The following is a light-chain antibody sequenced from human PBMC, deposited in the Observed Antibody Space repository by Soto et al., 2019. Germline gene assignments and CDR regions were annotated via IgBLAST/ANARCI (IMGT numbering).Light chain of an antibody. J-gene: IGLJ1*01. Sequence: QSVLTQPRSVSGSPGQSVTISCTGTSSDVGGYNYVSWYQQHPGKAPKLMIYDVTTRPSGVPDRFSGSKSGNTASLTISGLQAEDEADYYCSSYAGSSNVFGTGTKV. CDR2: DVT. CDR3: SSYAGSSNV. V-gene: IGLV2-11*01. CDR1: SSDVGGYNY.